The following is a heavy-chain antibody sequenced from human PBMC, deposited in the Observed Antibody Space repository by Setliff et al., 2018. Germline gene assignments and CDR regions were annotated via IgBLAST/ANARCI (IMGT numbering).Heavy chain of an antibody. CDR1: GDSIINYY. J-gene: IGHJ4*02. Sequence: PSETLSLTCTVSGDSIINYYWSWIRQPAGKGLEWIGHIYTRGSTNYNPSLRSRVSISVDTSKNHFSLRLSSVAATDTAVYYCLRIRLVPHGHSWGQGTLVTVSS. V-gene: IGHV4-4*08. CDR3: LRIRLVPHGHS. D-gene: IGHD2-15*01. CDR2: IYTRGST.